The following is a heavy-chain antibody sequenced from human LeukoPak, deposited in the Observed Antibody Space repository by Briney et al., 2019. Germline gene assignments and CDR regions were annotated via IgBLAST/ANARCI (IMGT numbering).Heavy chain of an antibody. V-gene: IGHV3-7*01. CDR1: GFTFSSYC. Sequence: GGSLRLSCAASGFTFSSYCMSWVRQAPGKGLEWVANIKQEGSEKYYVDSVKGRFTIYTDNDKNSLYLQMNSPTAEDTAVYSCARDRSSSCDYWGKGTLVTVSS. CDR2: IKQEGSEK. J-gene: IGHJ4*02. D-gene: IGHD6-13*01. CDR3: ARDRSSSCDY.